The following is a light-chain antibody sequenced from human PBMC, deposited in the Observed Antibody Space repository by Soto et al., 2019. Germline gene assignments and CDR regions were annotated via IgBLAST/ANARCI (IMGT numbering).Light chain of an antibody. Sequence: DIQMTQSPSSLSVSIGDRVTITCRASQSISTHLNWYEQKPGKAPNVLIYGASTLQSGVPSRFSGGGSGTYFTLTISGLQPEDFGSYYCQQSYTSPVTFGGGTKVEIK. CDR2: GAS. V-gene: IGKV1-39*01. CDR3: QQSYTSPVT. J-gene: IGKJ4*01. CDR1: QSISTH.